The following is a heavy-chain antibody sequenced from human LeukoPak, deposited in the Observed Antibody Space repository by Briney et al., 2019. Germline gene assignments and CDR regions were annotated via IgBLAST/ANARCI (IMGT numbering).Heavy chain of an antibody. CDR1: GGSISGHY. J-gene: IGHJ4*02. CDR2: IFYSGRT. D-gene: IGHD2-15*01. V-gene: IGHV4-59*11. Sequence: SETLSLTCTVSGGSISGHYWSWIRQPPGRGLEWIGYIFYSGRTNYNPSLKSRVTMSVDTSKNQFSLKLSSVTAADTAVYYCARGYCSGGSCYPDYFDYWGQGTLVTVSS. CDR3: ARGYCSGGSCYPDYFDY.